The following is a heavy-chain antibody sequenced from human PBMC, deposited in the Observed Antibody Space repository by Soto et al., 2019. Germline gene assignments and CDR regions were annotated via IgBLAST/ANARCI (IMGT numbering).Heavy chain of an antibody. D-gene: IGHD4-17*01. V-gene: IGHV3-15*01. J-gene: IGHJ3*02. Sequence: EVQLVASGGVLVKPGESLRLSCAGSGLSFSDVKMTWVRQLPGKGLEWVGRIHTKTGGGTADYPASVRGRFTISRDDSKNTLYLQLNSLKTEDTAVYYCATDYGWAFQIWGQGTTVTVSS. CDR1: GLSFSDVK. CDR3: ATDYGWAFQI. CDR2: IHTKTGGGTA.